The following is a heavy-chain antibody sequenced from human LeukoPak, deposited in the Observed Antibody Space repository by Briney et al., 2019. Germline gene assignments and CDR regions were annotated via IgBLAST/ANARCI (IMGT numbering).Heavy chain of an antibody. D-gene: IGHD3-22*01. V-gene: IGHV3-30*02. Sequence: PGGSLRLSCAASGSTFSSYGMHWVRQAPGKGLEWVAFIRYDGSNKYYADSVKGRFTSSRDNSKNTLDLQMNSLRAEDTAVYYCAKGHYYDSSGYYYADIWGQGTMVTVSS. CDR3: AKGHYYDSSGYYYADI. J-gene: IGHJ3*02. CDR1: GSTFSSYG. CDR2: IRYDGSNK.